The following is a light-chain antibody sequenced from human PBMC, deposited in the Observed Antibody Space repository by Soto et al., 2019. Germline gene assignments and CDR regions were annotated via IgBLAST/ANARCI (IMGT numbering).Light chain of an antibody. V-gene: IGKV3D-20*02. Sequence: VVMRQSPATLSVSPGERATLSCRASQSVSSSYLAWYQQKPGQAPRLLIYDASNRATGIPARFSGSGSGTDFTLAISSLEPEDFAVYYCQQRSNWPPVTFGGGTKVDIK. J-gene: IGKJ4*01. CDR2: DAS. CDR3: QQRSNWPPVT. CDR1: QSVSSSY.